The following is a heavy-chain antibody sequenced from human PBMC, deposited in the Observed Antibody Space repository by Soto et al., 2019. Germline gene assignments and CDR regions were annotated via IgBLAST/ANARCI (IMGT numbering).Heavy chain of an antibody. CDR3: ARERSDSSGWYYFDY. CDR1: GFTFSSYS. J-gene: IGHJ4*02. V-gene: IGHV3-21*01. CDR2: ISSSSSYI. D-gene: IGHD6-19*01. Sequence: GGSLRLSCAASGFTFSSYSMNWVRQAPGKGLEWVSSISSSSSYIYYADSVKGRFTISRDDAKNSLYLQMNSLRAEDTAVYYCARERSDSSGWYYFDYWGQGTLVTVSS.